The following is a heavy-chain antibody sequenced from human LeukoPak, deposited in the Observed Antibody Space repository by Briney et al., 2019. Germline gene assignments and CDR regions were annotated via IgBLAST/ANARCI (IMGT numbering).Heavy chain of an antibody. D-gene: IGHD3-22*01. V-gene: IGHV1-46*01. J-gene: IGHJ5*02. CDR1: GYTFTSYY. CDR2: INPSGGST. CDR3: ARASGYTAPFDP. Sequence: GASVKVSCKASGYTFTSYYMHWVRQAPGQGLEWMGTINPSGGSTSYAQKLQGRVTMTTDTSTSTAYMELRSLRSDDTAVYYCARASGYTAPFDPWGQGTLVTVSS.